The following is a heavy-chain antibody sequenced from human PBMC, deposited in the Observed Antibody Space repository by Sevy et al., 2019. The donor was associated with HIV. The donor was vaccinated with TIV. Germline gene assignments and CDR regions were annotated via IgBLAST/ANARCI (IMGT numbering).Heavy chain of an antibody. J-gene: IGHJ4*02. V-gene: IGHV3-48*01. D-gene: IGHD7-27*01. CDR2: ISSSSSTI. CDR1: GFTFSSYS. CDR3: ARVGWGSRGYYFDY. Sequence: GGSLRLSCAASGFTFSSYSMNWVRQAPGKGLEWVSYISSSSSTIYYADSVKGRFTISRDNAKNSLYLQMNSLRAEDTAVYYCARVGWGSRGYYFDYWGQRTLVTVSS.